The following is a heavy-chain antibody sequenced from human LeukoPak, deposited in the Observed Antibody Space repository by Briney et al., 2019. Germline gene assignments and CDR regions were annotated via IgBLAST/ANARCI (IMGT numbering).Heavy chain of an antibody. CDR3: ARHEVDIVVVPAAGWFDP. D-gene: IGHD2-2*03. CDR1: GGSFSGYY. J-gene: IGHJ5*02. Sequence: SETLSLTCAVYGGSFSGYYWSWIRQPPGKGLEWIGEINHSGSTNYNPSLKSRVTISVDTSKNQFSLKLSSVTAADTAVYYCARHEVDIVVVPAAGWFDPWGQGTLVTVSS. V-gene: IGHV4-34*01. CDR2: INHSGST.